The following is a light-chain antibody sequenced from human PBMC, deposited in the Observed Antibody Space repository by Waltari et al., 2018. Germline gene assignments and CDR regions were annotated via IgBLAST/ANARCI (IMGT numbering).Light chain of an antibody. CDR2: WAS. CDR1: QNVLHSSNNKNY. CDR3: QQYYDIPYT. Sequence: DIVMTQSPDSLAVSLGERATINCKSSQNVLHSSNNKNYLACHPQKPGQPPKLLIYWASTRESGVPDRFSGSGSGTDFTLTISSLQAEDVAVYYCQQYYDIPYTFGQGTKLEI. V-gene: IGKV4-1*01. J-gene: IGKJ2*01.